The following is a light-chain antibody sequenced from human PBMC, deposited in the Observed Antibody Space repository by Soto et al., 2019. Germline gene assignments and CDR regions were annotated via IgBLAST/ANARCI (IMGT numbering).Light chain of an antibody. CDR1: QSISSW. Sequence: DIQMTQSPSTLSASVGDRVTITCRASQSISSWLAWYQQKPGKAPKLLIYKASSLESGVPSRFSGSGSGTEFTLTISSLQPDDFATYYCQQYNSYSETVGQGTKVDSK. J-gene: IGKJ1*01. V-gene: IGKV1-5*03. CDR3: QQYNSYSET. CDR2: KAS.